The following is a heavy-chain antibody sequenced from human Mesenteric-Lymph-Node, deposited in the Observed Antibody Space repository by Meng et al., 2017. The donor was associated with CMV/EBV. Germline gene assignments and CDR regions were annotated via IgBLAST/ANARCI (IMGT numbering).Heavy chain of an antibody. D-gene: IGHD3-9*01. V-gene: IGHV1-2*06. CDR2: INPDNGQT. J-gene: IGHJ4*02. CDR1: EYTFTGYY. Sequence: SEYTFTGYYMHWVRQAHGQGLEWIGRINPDNGQTDDAQKFQGRVTLTRDTSITTAYMELRSLKSDDTAIYYCARNPPKFYDVLTGGGLWGQGTLVTVSS. CDR3: ARNPPKFYDVLTGGGL.